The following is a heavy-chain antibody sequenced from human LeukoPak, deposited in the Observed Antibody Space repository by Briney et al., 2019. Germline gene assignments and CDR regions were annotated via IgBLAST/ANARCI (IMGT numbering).Heavy chain of an antibody. Sequence: GRSLRLSCAASGFTFSSYAMHWVRQAPGKGLEWVAVISYDGSNKYYADSVKGRFTISRDNSKNTLYLQMNSLSADDRAVYFCARDLVGDGALALDYWGQGTLVTVSS. CDR2: ISYDGSNK. D-gene: IGHD4-17*01. CDR1: GFTFSSYA. J-gene: IGHJ4*02. CDR3: ARDLVGDGALALDY. V-gene: IGHV3-30*04.